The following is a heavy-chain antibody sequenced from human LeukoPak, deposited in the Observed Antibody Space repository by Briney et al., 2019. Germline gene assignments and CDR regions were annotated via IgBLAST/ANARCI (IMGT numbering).Heavy chain of an antibody. J-gene: IGHJ4*02. CDR3: ATADKWEPLDY. CDR1: GNSLSETS. V-gene: IGHV1-24*01. D-gene: IGHD1-26*01. CDR2: FEPEYGEP. Sequence: ASVKVSCKVSGNSLSETSIHWVRQAPGQWLEWMGGFEPEYGEPIFAQRFQGRFSMSEDTSTDTAYMELSSLTLEDTAVYYCATADKWEPLDYWGQGTLVTVSS.